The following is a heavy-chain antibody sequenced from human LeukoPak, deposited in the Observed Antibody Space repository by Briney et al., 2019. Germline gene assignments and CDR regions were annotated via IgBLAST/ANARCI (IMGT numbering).Heavy chain of an antibody. Sequence: TSETLSLTCAVYGGSFSGYYWSWIRQPPGKGLEWIGEINHSGSTNYNPSLKSRVTISVDTSKNQFSLRLSSVTAADTAVYYCARDPSGYFNYWGQGTLATVSS. D-gene: IGHD3-22*01. J-gene: IGHJ4*02. CDR2: INHSGST. CDR3: ARDPSGYFNY. V-gene: IGHV4-34*01. CDR1: GGSFSGYY.